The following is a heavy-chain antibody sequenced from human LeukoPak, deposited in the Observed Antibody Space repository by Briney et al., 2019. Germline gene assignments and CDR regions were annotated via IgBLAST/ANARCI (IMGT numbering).Heavy chain of an antibody. CDR1: GGSVSSRSYY. V-gene: IGHV4-39*01. J-gene: IGHJ4*02. CDR2: IYYSGST. D-gene: IGHD3-10*01. Sequence: PSETLSLTCTVSGGSVSSRSYYWGWIRQPPGKGLEWIGSIYYSGSTYYNPSLKSRVTVSVDTSKNQFSLRLSSVTAADTAVYYCARGETGFDYWGQGTLVTVSS. CDR3: ARGETGFDY.